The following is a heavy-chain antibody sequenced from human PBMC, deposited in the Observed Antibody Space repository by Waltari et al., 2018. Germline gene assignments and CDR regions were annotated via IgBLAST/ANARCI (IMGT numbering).Heavy chain of an antibody. CDR2: LLSDGTTK. CDR3: VKDLDSTWSFDS. V-gene: IGHV3-30*02. Sequence: QVQLVESGGGVVQPGGSLRLSCAASGFTLSRNGMHWVRQAPCKGLEWVSFLLSDGTTKFYADSVKGRFTISRDESKNTLYLQMNSLRAEDTAVYYCVKDLDSTWSFDSWGQGTLVIVSS. D-gene: IGHD6-13*01. J-gene: IGHJ4*02. CDR1: GFTLSRNG.